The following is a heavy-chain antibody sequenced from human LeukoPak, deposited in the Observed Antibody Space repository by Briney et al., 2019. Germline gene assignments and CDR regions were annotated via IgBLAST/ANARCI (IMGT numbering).Heavy chain of an antibody. CDR2: INPNSGGT. CDR3: ARDQGYYYGSGSYYLFDY. D-gene: IGHD3-10*01. Sequence: ASVKVSCKASGYTFTGYYMHWVRQAPGQGLEWMGWINPNSGGTNYAQKFQGWVTMTRDTSTSTAYMELSRLRSDDTAVYYCARDQGYYYGSGSYYLFDYWGQGTLVTVSS. V-gene: IGHV1-2*04. J-gene: IGHJ4*02. CDR1: GYTFTGYY.